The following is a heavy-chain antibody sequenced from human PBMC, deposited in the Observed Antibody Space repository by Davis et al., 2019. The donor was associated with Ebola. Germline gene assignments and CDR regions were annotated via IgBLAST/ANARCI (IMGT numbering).Heavy chain of an antibody. D-gene: IGHD2-2*01. CDR1: GYTFTSYG. J-gene: IGHJ6*02. CDR2: ISAYNGNT. CDR3: ARSSHCSSTSCFIYYYYGMDV. V-gene: IGHV1-18*01. Sequence: AASVKVSCKASGYTFTSYGISWVRQAPGQGLEWMGWISAYNGNTNYAQKLQGRVTMTTDTSTSTAYMELRSLRSDDTAVYYCARSSHCSSTSCFIYYYYGMDVWGQGTTVTVSS.